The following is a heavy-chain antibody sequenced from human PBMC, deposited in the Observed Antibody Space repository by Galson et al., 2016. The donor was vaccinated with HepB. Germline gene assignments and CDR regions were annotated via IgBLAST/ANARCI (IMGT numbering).Heavy chain of an antibody. CDR3: ARHQNHCSTGSCPFYY. CDR2: IYPADSDT. D-gene: IGHD2-2*01. V-gene: IGHV5-51*01. Sequence: QSGAEVKKPGESLKISCKGSGYTFTNYWIAWVRRMPGKGLEWMGIIYPADSDTRYSPSFQGQVTISVDKDINTAYLEWSSLKAPDTAMYYCARHQNHCSTGSCPFYYWGQGILVTVSS. J-gene: IGHJ4*02. CDR1: GYTFTNYW.